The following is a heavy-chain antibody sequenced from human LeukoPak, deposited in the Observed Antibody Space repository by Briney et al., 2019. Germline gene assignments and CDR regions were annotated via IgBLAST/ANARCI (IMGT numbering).Heavy chain of an antibody. V-gene: IGHV4-39*01. D-gene: IGHD3-22*01. CDR1: GGPISSNNYY. CDR2: VYYSGGT. Sequence: SETLSLTCTVSGGPISSNNYYWRWIRQPPGMGLEWIGSVYYSGGTYYNPSLKSRVTISVATSKNQFSLKLSSVTAADTAVYYFARRTPYSDSSGYYYYYFDYWGQGTLVTVSS. CDR3: ARRTPYSDSSGYYYYYFDY. J-gene: IGHJ4*02.